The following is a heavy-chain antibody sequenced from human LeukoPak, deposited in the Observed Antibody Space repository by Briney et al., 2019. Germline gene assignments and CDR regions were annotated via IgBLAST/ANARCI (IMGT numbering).Heavy chain of an antibody. CDR1: GGTFSSYA. V-gene: IGHV1-69*05. CDR3: ARDYRLQYCSGGSCQEAFHI. CDR2: IIPIFGTA. Sequence: SVKVSCKASGGTFSSYAISWVRQAPGQGLEWMGRIIPIFGTANYAQKFQGRVTITTDESTSTAYMELSSLRSEDTAVYYCARDYRLQYCSGGSCQEAFHIWGQGTMVTVSS. J-gene: IGHJ3*02. D-gene: IGHD2-15*01.